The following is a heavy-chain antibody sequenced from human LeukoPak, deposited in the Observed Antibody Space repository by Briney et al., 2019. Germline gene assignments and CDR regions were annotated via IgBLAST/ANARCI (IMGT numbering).Heavy chain of an antibody. CDR1: GYSISSGYY. CDR2: IYHSGST. D-gene: IGHD7-27*01. Sequence: SETLSLTCTVSGYSISSGYYWGWIRQPPGKGLEWIGSIYHSGSTYYNPSLKSRVTISVDTSKNQFSLKLSSVTAADTAVYYCARFINWVSDYWGQGTLVTVSS. J-gene: IGHJ4*02. V-gene: IGHV4-38-2*02. CDR3: ARFINWVSDY.